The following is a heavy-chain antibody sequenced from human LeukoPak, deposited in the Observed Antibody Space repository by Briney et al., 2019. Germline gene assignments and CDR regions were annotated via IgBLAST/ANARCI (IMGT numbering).Heavy chain of an antibody. V-gene: IGHV1-58*02. Sequence: SVKVSCNASGFTFTSSAMQWVRQARGQRLEWIGWIVVGSGNTNYAQKFQERVTITRDMSTSTAYMELSSLRSEDTAVYYCAAAIQNYDSSGFDWFDPWGQGTLVTVSS. CDR2: IVVGSGNT. J-gene: IGHJ5*02. CDR3: AAAIQNYDSSGFDWFDP. CDR1: GFTFTSSA. D-gene: IGHD3-22*01.